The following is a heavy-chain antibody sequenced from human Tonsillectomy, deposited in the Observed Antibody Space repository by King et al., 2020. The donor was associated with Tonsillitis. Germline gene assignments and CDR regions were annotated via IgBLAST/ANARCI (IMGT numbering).Heavy chain of an antibody. J-gene: IGHJ4*02. CDR2: IYSGGTT. D-gene: IGHD5-18*01. CDR3: ARAPVDTAPSY. Sequence: VQLVESGGGLVQPGGSLRLSCAASGFTVSSNYMTWVRQAPGKGLEGVSIIYSGGTTYYVDSVKGRFTISRDNSKNTLYLQMNNRRAEDTAVYYCARAPVDTAPSYWGQGTLVTVSS. CDR1: GFTVSSNY. V-gene: IGHV3-66*01.